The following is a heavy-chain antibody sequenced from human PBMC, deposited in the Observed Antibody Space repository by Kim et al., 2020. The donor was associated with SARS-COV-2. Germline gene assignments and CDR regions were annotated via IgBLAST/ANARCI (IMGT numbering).Heavy chain of an antibody. D-gene: IGHD5-18*01. Sequence: SETLSLTCTVSGGSISSSSYYWGWIRQPPGKGLEWIGSIYYSGSTYYNPSLKSRVTISVDTSKNQFSLKLSSVTAADTAVYYCAGRGYSYGWDYWGQGTLVTVSS. CDR2: IYYSGST. CDR1: GGSISSSSYY. V-gene: IGHV4-39*01. J-gene: IGHJ4*02. CDR3: AGRGYSYGWDY.